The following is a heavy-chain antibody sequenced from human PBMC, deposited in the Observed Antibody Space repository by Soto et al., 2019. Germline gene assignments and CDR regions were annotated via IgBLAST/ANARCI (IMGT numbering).Heavy chain of an antibody. Sequence: SETLSLTFSVYGGSFSGYYWSWIRQPPWKGLELIGDINYSGSTYYNPSLKSRVTISVDTSKNQFSLKLSSVTAADTAVYYCARDSAYYDILTGYPKIPWYYYYGMDVWGQGTTVTVSS. CDR2: INYSGST. V-gene: IGHV4-34*09. CDR3: ARDSAYYDILTGYPKIPWYYYYGMDV. CDR1: GGSFSGYY. D-gene: IGHD3-9*01. J-gene: IGHJ6*02.